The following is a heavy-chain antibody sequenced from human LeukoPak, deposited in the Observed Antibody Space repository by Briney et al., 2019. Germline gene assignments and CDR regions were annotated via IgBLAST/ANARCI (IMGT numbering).Heavy chain of an antibody. J-gene: IGHJ3*02. CDR1: GYTFTCYY. CDR2: INPDSGGT. Sequence: ASVKVSCKASGYTFTCYYMHWVRQAPVQGLEWMGWINPDSGGTNYAQKFQGRVTMTRDTCISTAYMEQRRLRSDGTAVYYCARAGGLRWWDDAFDIWGQGTMVTVSS. CDR3: ARAGGLRWWDDAFDI. V-gene: IGHV1-2*02. D-gene: IGHD4-23*01.